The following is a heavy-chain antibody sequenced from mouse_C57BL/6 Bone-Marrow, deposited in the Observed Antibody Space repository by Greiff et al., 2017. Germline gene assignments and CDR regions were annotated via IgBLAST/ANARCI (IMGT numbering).Heavy chain of an antibody. CDR2: ISSGGSYT. D-gene: IGHD1-1*01. Sequence: DVKLVESGGDLVKPGGSLKLSCAASGFTFSSYGMSWVRQTPDKRLEWVATISSGGSYTYYPDSVKGRFTISRDNAKNTLYLQMSSLKSEDTAMYYCAREDYYGSPDYWGQGTTLTVSS. J-gene: IGHJ2*01. CDR3: AREDYYGSPDY. CDR1: GFTFSSYG. V-gene: IGHV5-6*02.